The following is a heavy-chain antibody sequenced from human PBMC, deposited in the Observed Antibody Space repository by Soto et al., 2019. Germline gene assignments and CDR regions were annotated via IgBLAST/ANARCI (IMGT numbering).Heavy chain of an antibody. CDR1: GFTVSNNY. V-gene: IGHV3-66*01. J-gene: IGHJ4*02. CDR2: IYSGGST. D-gene: IGHD1-26*01. Sequence: LVESGGGLVQPGGSLRLSCAASGFTVSNNYMSWVRQAPGKGLEWVSLIYSGGSTHYADSVKGRFTISRDNSKNTVYLQMSSLRVEDTAVYYCAGYSHKGDWGQGTLVTVSS. CDR3: AGYSHKGD.